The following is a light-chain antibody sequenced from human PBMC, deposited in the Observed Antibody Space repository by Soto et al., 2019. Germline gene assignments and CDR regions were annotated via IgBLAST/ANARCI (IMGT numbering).Light chain of an antibody. J-gene: IGLJ2*01. CDR3: QVWDTGSDHLV. CDR2: YNS. V-gene: IGLV3-21*04. CDR1: NSGSES. Sequence: SYELTQPPSVSVAPGKTARITCGGTNSGSESVHWYQQKPGQAPVVVINYNSDRPAGIPERFSGSNSGSTATLTITRVEAGDEADYYCQVWDTGSDHLVFGGGTKLTVL.